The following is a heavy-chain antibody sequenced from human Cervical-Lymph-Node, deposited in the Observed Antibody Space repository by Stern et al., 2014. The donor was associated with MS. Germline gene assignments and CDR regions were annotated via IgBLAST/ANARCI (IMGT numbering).Heavy chain of an antibody. CDR3: ATERDRGFDYSD. D-gene: IGHD5-12*01. V-gene: IGHV3-48*02. CDR2: ISVGSGDI. CDR1: GFTLSGYH. Sequence: AQLLESGGGLLQPGGSLRLSCVASGFTLSGYHMNWVRQAPGKGLEWVSYISVGSGDIYQADSVKGRFTISREDAEHSLHLQLDSLRDEYTGLYFCATERDRGFDYSDWGRGTLVTVSS. J-gene: IGHJ4*02.